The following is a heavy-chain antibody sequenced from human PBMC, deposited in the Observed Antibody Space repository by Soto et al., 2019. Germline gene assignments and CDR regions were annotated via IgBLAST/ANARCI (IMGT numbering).Heavy chain of an antibody. D-gene: IGHD3-10*01. CDR2: IYYSGNT. CDR1: GGSMRSGDYY. Sequence: LCGGSMRSGDYYWRWIRQPPGKGLEWIGYIYYSGNTFYSPSLESRVTISADTSKNKFSLSLNSVTAADTAVYYCARGSTYYGLGIWGQGTLVTVSS. V-gene: IGHV4-30-4*01. CDR3: ARGSTYYGLGI. J-gene: IGHJ4*02.